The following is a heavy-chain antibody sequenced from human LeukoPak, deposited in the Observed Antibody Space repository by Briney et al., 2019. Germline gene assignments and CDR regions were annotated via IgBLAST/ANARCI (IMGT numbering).Heavy chain of an antibody. CDR3: AREYSSSSIYYYYYMDV. D-gene: IGHD6-6*01. J-gene: IGHJ6*03. CDR1: GGSISSGSYY. CDR2: IYTSGST. V-gene: IGHV4-61*02. Sequence: SETLSLTCTVSGGSISSGSYYWSWIRQPAGKGLEWIGRIYTSGSTNYNPSLKSRVTISVDTSENQFSLKLSSVTAADTAVYYCAREYSSSSIYYYYYMDVWGKGTTVTVSS.